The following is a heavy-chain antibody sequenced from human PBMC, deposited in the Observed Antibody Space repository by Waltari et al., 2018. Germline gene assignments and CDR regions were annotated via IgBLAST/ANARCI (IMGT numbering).Heavy chain of an antibody. CDR1: GGSISSNY. D-gene: IGHD3-22*01. CDR3: ARDLYYYDSSDYHDAFDI. V-gene: IGHV4-4*07. J-gene: IGHJ3*02. Sequence: QVQLQESGPGLVKPSETLSLTCTVSGGSISSNYWSWIRQPAGRKLEWIGRIYTSGSTKYNPSLKSRVTMSIDTSKNQFSLKLSSVTAADTAVYYCARDLYYYDSSDYHDAFDIWGRGTMVTVSS. CDR2: IYTSGST.